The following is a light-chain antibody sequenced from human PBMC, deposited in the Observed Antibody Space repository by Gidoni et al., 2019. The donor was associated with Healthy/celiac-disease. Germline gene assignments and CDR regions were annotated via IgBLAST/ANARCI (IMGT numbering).Light chain of an antibody. V-gene: IGKV1-39*01. CDR2: AAS. CDR1: QSTSSY. Sequence: DIQMTQSPSSLSASVGDRVTITCRASQSTSSYLNWYQQKPGKAPKLLIYAASSLQSGGPSRFSGSGSGTDFTLTISSLQPEDFATYYCQQSYSTRPLTFGGGTKVEIK. J-gene: IGKJ4*01. CDR3: QQSYSTRPLT.